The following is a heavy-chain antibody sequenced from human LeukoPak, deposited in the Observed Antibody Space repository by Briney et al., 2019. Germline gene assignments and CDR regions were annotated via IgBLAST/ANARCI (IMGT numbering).Heavy chain of an antibody. CDR2: MNPNSGNT. J-gene: IGHJ6*03. V-gene: IGHV1-8*03. D-gene: IGHD6-6*01. CDR3: ARAPISSSSSPYYYYYYMDV. Sequence: GASVKVSCKASGYTFTSYDINWVRQATGQGLEWMGWMNPNSGNTGYAQKFQGRVTITRNTSIGTAYMELSSLRSEDTAVYYCARAPISSSSSPYYYYYYMDVWGKGTTVTVSS. CDR1: GYTFTSYD.